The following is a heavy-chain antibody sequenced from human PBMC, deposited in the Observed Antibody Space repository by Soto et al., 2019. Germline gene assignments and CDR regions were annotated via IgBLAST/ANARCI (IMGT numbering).Heavy chain of an antibody. V-gene: IGHV4-59*01. Sequence: SETLSPTCTVSGGSISSYYWSWIRQPPGKGLEWIGYIYYSGSTNYNPSLKSRVTISVDTSKNQFSLKLSSVTAADTAVYYCARVGTDYSSSYWFDPWGQGTLVTVSS. CDR1: GGSISSYY. CDR2: IYYSGST. D-gene: IGHD6-13*01. J-gene: IGHJ5*02. CDR3: ARVGTDYSSSYWFDP.